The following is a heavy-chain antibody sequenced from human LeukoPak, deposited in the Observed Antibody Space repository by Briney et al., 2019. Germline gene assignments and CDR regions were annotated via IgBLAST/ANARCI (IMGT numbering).Heavy chain of an antibody. CDR2: IYYSGST. V-gene: IGHV4-59*01. CDR3: ARDRGRRLTSRDVFDI. CDR1: GDSIGTYY. D-gene: IGHD3-10*01. Sequence: KPSETLSLTCTVSGDSIGTYYWSWIRQPPGKGLEWIGYIYYSGSTNYNPSLKSRVIISVDTSKNQFSLKLSSVTAADTAVYYCARDRGRRLTSRDVFDIWGQGTMVTVSS. J-gene: IGHJ3*02.